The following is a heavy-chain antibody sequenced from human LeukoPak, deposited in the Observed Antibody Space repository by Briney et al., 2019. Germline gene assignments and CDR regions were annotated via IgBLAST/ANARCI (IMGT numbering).Heavy chain of an antibody. CDR3: ARDAPYQKQQLVSPAYNWFDP. V-gene: IGHV4-61*02. CDR1: GGSISSGSYY. CDR2: IYTSGST. Sequence: SETLSLTCTVSGGSISSGSYYWSWIRQPAGKGLEWIGRIYTSGSTNYNPPLKSRVTISVDTSKNQFSLKLSSVTAADTAVYYCARDAPYQKQQLVSPAYNWFDPWGQGTLVTVSP. D-gene: IGHD6-13*01. J-gene: IGHJ5*02.